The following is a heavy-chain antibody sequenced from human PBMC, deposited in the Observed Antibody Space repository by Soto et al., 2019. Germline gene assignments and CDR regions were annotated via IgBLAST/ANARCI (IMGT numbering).Heavy chain of an antibody. CDR2: INTYNGDT. J-gene: IGHJ4*02. D-gene: IGHD6-13*01. CDR3: ARAPWAAAGY. CDR1: GYTFTNYN. Sequence: QVRLVQSGAEVKEPGASVRVSCKVSGYTFTNYNFNWVRQAPGQGLEWMGWINTYNGDTNYAQKLQGRVTMTTDTATSTVYMELSGLRPDDTAVYYCARAPWAAAGYWGQGTLVTVSS. V-gene: IGHV1-18*04.